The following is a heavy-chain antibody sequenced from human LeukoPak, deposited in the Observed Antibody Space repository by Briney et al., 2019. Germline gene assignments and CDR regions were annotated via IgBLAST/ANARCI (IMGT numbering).Heavy chain of an antibody. J-gene: IGHJ4*02. CDR2: ISGRDGRT. CDR3: TTSPSFDSSSYALNY. D-gene: IGHD6-13*01. CDR1: GFSFSSYA. V-gene: IGHV3-23*01. Sequence: GGSLRLSCAASGFSFSSYAMSWARQAPGKGLEWVSAISGRDGRTHYADSVKGRFTISRDNSKNTLFLQMNSLRAEDTAVFYCTTSPSFDSSSYALNYWGQGTPVTVSS.